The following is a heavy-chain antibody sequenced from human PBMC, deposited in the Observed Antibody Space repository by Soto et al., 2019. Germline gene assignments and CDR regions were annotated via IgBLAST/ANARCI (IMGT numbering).Heavy chain of an antibody. Sequence: QVQLQQWGAGLLKPSETLSLTCAVYGGSFSGYYWSWIRQPPGKGLEWIGEINHSGSTNYNPSLKSRVPISVDTSKNQFSLKLSSVTAADAAVYYCARQGLRYFQHWGQGTLVTISS. J-gene: IGHJ1*01. D-gene: IGHD6-25*01. CDR3: ARQGLRYFQH. CDR2: INHSGST. CDR1: GGSFSGYY. V-gene: IGHV4-34*01.